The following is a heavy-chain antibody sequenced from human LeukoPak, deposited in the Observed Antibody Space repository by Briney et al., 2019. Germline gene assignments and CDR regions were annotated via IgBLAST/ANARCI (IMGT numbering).Heavy chain of an antibody. J-gene: IGHJ3*02. Sequence: GGSLRLSCAASGFTFSRNAMSWVRQAPGKGLEWVSGISGSGDTTYYADSVKGRFTISRDNAKNSLYLQMNSLRAEDTAVYYCARDGLGGHYDSSAYRDAFDIWGQGTMVTVSS. CDR2: ISGSGDTT. D-gene: IGHD3-22*01. CDR3: ARDGLGGHYDSSAYRDAFDI. CDR1: GFTFSRNA. V-gene: IGHV3-23*01.